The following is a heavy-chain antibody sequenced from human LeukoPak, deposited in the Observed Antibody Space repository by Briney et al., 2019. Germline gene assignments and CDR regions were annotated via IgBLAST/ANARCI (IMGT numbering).Heavy chain of an antibody. CDR2: FDPEDGET. D-gene: IGHD3-22*01. V-gene: IGHV1-24*01. Sequence: APVKVSCKVSGYTLTELSMHLVRRAPGKGLEWMGGFDPEDGETIYAQKFQGRVTMTEDTSTDTAYMELSSLRSEDTAAYYCATDYDSSGYYVGYWGQGTLVTVSS. J-gene: IGHJ4*02. CDR1: GYTLTELS. CDR3: ATDYDSSGYYVGY.